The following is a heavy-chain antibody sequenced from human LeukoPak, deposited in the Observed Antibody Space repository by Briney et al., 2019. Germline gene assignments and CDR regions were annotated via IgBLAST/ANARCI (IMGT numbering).Heavy chain of an antibody. CDR3: ARVYRTFVDY. CDR2: ITTSGSTI. D-gene: IGHD1-14*01. V-gene: IGHV3-11*01. J-gene: IGHJ4*02. Sequence: GGSLRLSCAASGFTFSDYYMSWIRQAPGKGLEWVSYITTSGSTIYYGGSVKGRFTISRDNSKNTLYLQMNSLRAEDTAVYYCARVYRTFVDYWGQGTLVTVSS. CDR1: GFTFSDYY.